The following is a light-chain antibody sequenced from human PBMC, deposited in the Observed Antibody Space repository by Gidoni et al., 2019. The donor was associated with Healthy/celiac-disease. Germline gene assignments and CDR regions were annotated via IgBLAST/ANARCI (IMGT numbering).Light chain of an antibody. J-gene: IGKJ2*01. CDR2: DAS. Sequence: DIVLTQSPATLSLSPGARATLSCRASQSVSSYLAWYQQKPGQAPRLLIYDASNRATGIPARFSGSGSGTDFTLTISSLEPEDFAVYYCQQRSNWPPYTFGRGTKLEIK. V-gene: IGKV3-11*01. CDR3: QQRSNWPPYT. CDR1: QSVSSY.